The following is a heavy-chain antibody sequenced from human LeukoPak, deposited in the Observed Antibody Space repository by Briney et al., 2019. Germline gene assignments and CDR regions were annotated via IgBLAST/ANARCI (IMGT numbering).Heavy chain of an antibody. V-gene: IGHV4-34*01. CDR1: GGSFSGYY. CDR3: ARGVLVPAAIGPASYYYYMDV. D-gene: IGHD2-2*01. Sequence: PSETLSLTCAVYGGSFSGYYWSWIRQPPGKGLEWIGEINHSGSTNYNPSLKGRVTISVDTSKNQFSLKLSSVTAADTAVYYCARGVLVPAAIGPASYYYYMDVWGKGTTVTVSS. CDR2: INHSGST. J-gene: IGHJ6*03.